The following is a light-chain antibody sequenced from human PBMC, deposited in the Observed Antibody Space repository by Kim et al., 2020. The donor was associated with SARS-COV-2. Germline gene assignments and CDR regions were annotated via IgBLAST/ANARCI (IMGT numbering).Light chain of an antibody. CDR1: GGSIASDY. CDR2: ENY. V-gene: IGLV6-57*03. Sequence: GKTVTISCTRSGGSIASDYVQWYQQRPGSAPTTVIYENYQRPSGVPDRFSGSIDRSSNSASLTISGLRTEDEADYYCQSYDTSDQVFGGGTQLTVL. CDR3: QSYDTSDQV. J-gene: IGLJ3*02.